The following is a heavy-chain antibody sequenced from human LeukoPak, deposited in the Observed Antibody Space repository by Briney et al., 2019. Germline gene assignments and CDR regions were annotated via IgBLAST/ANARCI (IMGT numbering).Heavy chain of an antibody. D-gene: IGHD5-18*01. J-gene: IGHJ5*02. V-gene: IGHV2-5*02. CDR1: GFSLSTSGVG. Sequence: SGPMLVNPTQTLTLTCTFSGFSLSTSGVGVGWIRQPPGKALEWLALIYWDDDKRYSPSLKSRLTITKDTSKNQVVLTMTNMDPVDTATYYCAHLPRGTAMVLSWFDPWGQGTLVTVSS. CDR3: AHLPRGTAMVLSWFDP. CDR2: IYWDDDK.